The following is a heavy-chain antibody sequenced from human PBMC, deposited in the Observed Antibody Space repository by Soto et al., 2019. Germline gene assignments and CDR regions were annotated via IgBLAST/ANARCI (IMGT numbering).Heavy chain of an antibody. D-gene: IGHD3-16*01. CDR3: ARGYRLGTH. CDR1: GFTFSNDW. Sequence: EVQLVESGGGLVQPGGSLRVSCAASGFTFSNDWMSWVRQAPGKGLEWVANIKQDGSEKYYVDSVKGRFTISRDNAKNSVYLQMNSLRVEDTAFYYCARGYRLGTHWGQGTLVTVSS. V-gene: IGHV3-7*01. CDR2: IKQDGSEK. J-gene: IGHJ4*02.